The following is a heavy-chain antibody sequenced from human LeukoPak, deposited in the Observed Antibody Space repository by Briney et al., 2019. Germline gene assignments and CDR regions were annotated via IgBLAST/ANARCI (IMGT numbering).Heavy chain of an antibody. Sequence: SVKVSCKASGGTFSSYTISWVRQAPGQGLEWMGGIIPILGIANYAQKFQGRVTITADKSTSTAYMELSSQRSEDTAVYYCARVHDYGETNWGQGTLVTVSS. J-gene: IGHJ4*02. CDR3: ARVHDYGETN. CDR2: IIPILGIA. D-gene: IGHD4-17*01. CDR1: GGTFSSYT. V-gene: IGHV1-69*10.